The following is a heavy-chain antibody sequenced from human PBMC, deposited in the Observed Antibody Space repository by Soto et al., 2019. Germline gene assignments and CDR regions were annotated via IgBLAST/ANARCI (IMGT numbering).Heavy chain of an antibody. CDR2: ITASGTVT. D-gene: IGHD3-22*01. CDR3: ARAMIIVEYGMDI. CDR1: GFSFIGFE. J-gene: IGHJ6*02. V-gene: IGHV3-48*03. Sequence: GGSLRLSCVASGFSFIGFEMNWVRQAPGKGLEWLSYITASGTVTHYADSVKGRFTISRDNAQNSLFLHMSSLRADDTAMYYCARAMIIVEYGMDIWGQGTAITVSS.